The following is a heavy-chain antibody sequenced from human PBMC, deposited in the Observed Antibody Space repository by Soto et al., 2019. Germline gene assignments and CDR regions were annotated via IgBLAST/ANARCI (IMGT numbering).Heavy chain of an antibody. J-gene: IGHJ4*02. D-gene: IGHD1-26*01. Sequence: EVQLVESGGGLVQPGGSLKLSCEASGFTFSGSAMHWVRQASGRGLEWVGRIRSKANSYATAYAASVKGRFTVSRDYAKNTPYLQMNSLKTEDTAVYYCTRHTEWVPHTTSISGSQLHVPSDYWGQGTLVTVSS. CDR2: IRSKANSYAT. V-gene: IGHV3-73*02. CDR3: TRHTEWVPHTTSISGSQLHVPSDY. CDR1: GFTFSGSA.